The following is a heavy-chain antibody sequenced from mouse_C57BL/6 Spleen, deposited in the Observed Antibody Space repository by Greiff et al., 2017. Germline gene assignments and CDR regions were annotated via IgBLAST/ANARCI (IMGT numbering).Heavy chain of an antibody. V-gene: IGHV1-61*01. Sequence: VQLQQPGAELVRPGSSVKLSCKASGYTFTSYWMDWVKQRPGQGLEWIGNIYPSDSETHYNQKFKDKATLTVDKSSSTAYMQLSSLTSEDSAVYYCARSGPSWDDYAMDYWGQGTSVTVSS. J-gene: IGHJ4*01. D-gene: IGHD4-1*01. CDR3: ARSGPSWDDYAMDY. CDR2: IYPSDSET. CDR1: GYTFTSYW.